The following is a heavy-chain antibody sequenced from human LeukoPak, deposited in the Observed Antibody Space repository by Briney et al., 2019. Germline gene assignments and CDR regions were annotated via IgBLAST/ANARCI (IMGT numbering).Heavy chain of an antibody. D-gene: IGHD5-18*01. CDR2: IIPMLGIA. V-gene: IGHV1-69*02. J-gene: IGHJ4*02. Sequence: SVKVSCKASGGTFSSYSIIWARQAPRQGLEWMGRIIPMLGIANYAQKFQGRVTITADKSTSTAYMELSSLRSEDTAVYYCANLGYSYGQYYFDYWGQGTLVTVSS. CDR1: GGTFSSYS. CDR3: ANLGYSYGQYYFDY.